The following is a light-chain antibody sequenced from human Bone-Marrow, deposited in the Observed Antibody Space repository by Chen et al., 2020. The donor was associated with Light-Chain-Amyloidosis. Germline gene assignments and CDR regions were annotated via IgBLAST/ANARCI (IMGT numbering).Light chain of an antibody. V-gene: IGLV3-21*02. CDR1: NIGSTS. Sequence: SYVLTQPSSVSVAPGQTATIACGGNNIGSTSVHWYQQTPGQAPLLVVYDDSDRPSGIPERLAGSNSGNTATLSIRGVEAGDEADYCCQVWDRSGDRPVFGGGTKLTVL. CDR2: DDS. J-gene: IGLJ3*02. CDR3: QVWDRSGDRPV.